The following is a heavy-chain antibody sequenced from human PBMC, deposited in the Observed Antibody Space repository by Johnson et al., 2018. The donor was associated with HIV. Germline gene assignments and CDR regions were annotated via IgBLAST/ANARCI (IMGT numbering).Heavy chain of an antibody. J-gene: IGHJ3*02. CDR2: IWYDGSNK. CDR1: GFTFSSYG. CDR3: AKGRDYDSTLFLGERGFDI. V-gene: IGHV3-33*06. D-gene: IGHD3-22*01. Sequence: VQLVESGGGVVQPGRSLRLSCAASGFTFSSYGMHWVRQAPGKGLEWVAVIWYDGSNKYYADSVKGLFTISRDSSKNTLYLQMNSLRAEDTAVYYCAKGRDYDSTLFLGERGFDIWGQGTMVTVSS.